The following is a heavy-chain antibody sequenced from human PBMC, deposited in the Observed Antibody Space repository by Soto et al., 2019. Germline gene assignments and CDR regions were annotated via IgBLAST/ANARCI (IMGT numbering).Heavy chain of an antibody. D-gene: IGHD3-3*01. CDR3: ARPGVAYDDFDI. V-gene: IGHV1-3*04. CDR1: GYTLTMYA. CDR2: INSGNGDT. Sequence: GASVKVSCKASGYTLTMYAMHWVRQAPGQRLEWMGWINSGNGDTIYSQKFQGRVTLTRDTSASTAYMALSSLRSEDTAVYYCARPGVAYDDFDIWGQGTMVTVSS. J-gene: IGHJ3*02.